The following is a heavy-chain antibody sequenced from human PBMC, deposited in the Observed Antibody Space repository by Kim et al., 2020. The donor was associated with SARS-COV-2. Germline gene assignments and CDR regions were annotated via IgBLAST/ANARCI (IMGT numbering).Heavy chain of an antibody. CDR2: IVVGSGNT. CDR1: GFTFTSSA. J-gene: IGHJ6*02. D-gene: IGHD3-22*01. CDR3: AAPKIMYYYDSSGYYNDYYGMDV. Sequence: SVKVSCKASGFTFTSSAMQWVRQARGQRLEWIGWIVVGSGNTNYAQTFQERVTITRDMSTSTAYMELSSLRSEDTAVYYCAAPKIMYYYDSSGYYNDYYGMDVWGQGTTVTVSS. V-gene: IGHV1-58*02.